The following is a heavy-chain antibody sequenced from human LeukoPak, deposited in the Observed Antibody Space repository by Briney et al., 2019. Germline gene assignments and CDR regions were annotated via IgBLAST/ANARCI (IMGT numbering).Heavy chain of an antibody. CDR2: IYTSGST. V-gene: IGHV4-4*09. Sequence: SETLSLTCTVSGGSISSYYWSWIRQPPGKGLEWIGYIYTSGSTNYNPSLKSRVTISVDTSKNQFSLKLSSVTAADTAVYYCARQSDSSSWATWFDPWGQGTLVTVSS. D-gene: IGHD6-13*01. J-gene: IGHJ5*02. CDR3: ARQSDSSSWATWFDP. CDR1: GGSISSYY.